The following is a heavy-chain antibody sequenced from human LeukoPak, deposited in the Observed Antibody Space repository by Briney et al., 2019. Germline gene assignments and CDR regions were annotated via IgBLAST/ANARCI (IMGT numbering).Heavy chain of an antibody. V-gene: IGHV4-31*03. Sequence: PSQTLSLTCTVSGGSISSGGYYWSWIRQHPGKGLEWIGYIYYSGSTYYNPSLKGRVTISVDTSKNQFSLKLSSVTAADTAVYYCAREGYSYGYNYFDYWGQGTLVTVSS. CDR2: IYYSGST. D-gene: IGHD5-18*01. CDR1: GGSISSGGYY. CDR3: AREGYSYGYNYFDY. J-gene: IGHJ4*02.